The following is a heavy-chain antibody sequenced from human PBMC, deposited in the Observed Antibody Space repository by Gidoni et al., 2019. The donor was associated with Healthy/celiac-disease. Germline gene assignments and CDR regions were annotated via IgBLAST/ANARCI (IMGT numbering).Heavy chain of an antibody. J-gene: IGHJ4*02. Sequence: EVQLLESGGGLVQPGGSLRLSCAASGFPFSSYAMSWVRQAPGKGLEWVSAISGSGGSTYYADSVKGRFTISRDNSKNTLYLQMNSLRAEDTAVYYCAKSGGHDSSGYYNYWGQGTLVTVSS. D-gene: IGHD3-22*01. CDR2: ISGSGGST. V-gene: IGHV3-23*01. CDR1: GFPFSSYA. CDR3: AKSGGHDSSGYYNY.